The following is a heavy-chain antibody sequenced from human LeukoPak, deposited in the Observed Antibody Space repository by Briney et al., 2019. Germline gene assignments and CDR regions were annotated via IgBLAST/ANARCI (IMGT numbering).Heavy chain of an antibody. D-gene: IGHD6-13*01. V-gene: IGHV4-34*01. J-gene: IGHJ4*02. CDR1: GGSFSGYY. CDR3: ARCSSGWYTCYFDY. CDR2: INHSGST. Sequence: PSETLSLTCAVYGGSFSGYYWSWIRQPPGKGLEWIGEINHSGSTNYNPSLKSRVTISVDTSKNQFSLKLSSVTAADTAVYYCARCSSGWYTCYFDYWGQGTLVTVSS.